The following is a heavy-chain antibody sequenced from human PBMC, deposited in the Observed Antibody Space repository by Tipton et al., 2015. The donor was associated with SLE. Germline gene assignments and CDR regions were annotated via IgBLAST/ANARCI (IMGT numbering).Heavy chain of an antibody. J-gene: IGHJ5*02. CDR2: INHSGST. CDR1: GGSFSGYY. CDR3: ARVGDSSSPPSNWFDP. Sequence: GLVKPSETLSLTCAVYGGSFSGYYWSWIRQPPGKGLEWIGEINHSGSTNYNPSLKSRVTISVDTSKNQFSLKLSSVTAADTAVYYCARVGDSSSPPSNWFDPWGQGTLVTVSS. D-gene: IGHD6-13*01. V-gene: IGHV4-34*01.